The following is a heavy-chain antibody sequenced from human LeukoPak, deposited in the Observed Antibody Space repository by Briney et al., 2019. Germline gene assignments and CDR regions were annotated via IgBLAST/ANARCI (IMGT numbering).Heavy chain of an antibody. J-gene: IGHJ3*02. D-gene: IGHD1-26*01. Sequence: ASVKVSCKASGYTFTSYGISWVRQAPGQGLEWMGWISAYNGNTNYAQKLQGRVTMTTDTSTSTAYMELRSLGSDDTAVYYCARDIVGATRGSAFDIWGQGTMVTVSS. CDR1: GYTFTSYG. V-gene: IGHV1-18*01. CDR2: ISAYNGNT. CDR3: ARDIVGATRGSAFDI.